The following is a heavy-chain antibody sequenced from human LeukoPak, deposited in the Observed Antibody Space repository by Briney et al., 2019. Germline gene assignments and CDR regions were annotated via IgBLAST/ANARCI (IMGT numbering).Heavy chain of an antibody. D-gene: IGHD2-21*02. J-gene: IGHJ4*02. Sequence: GGSLRLSCAASGFTFSTYTMSWVRQAPGKGLEWVSHFGGSGGTIYYADSVKGRFTISRDNSKNTLYLQMNSLRAEDTAVYYCAKSDCGGDCHLLDYWGQGTLVTVSS. CDR2: FGGSGGTI. V-gene: IGHV3-23*01. CDR1: GFTFSTYT. CDR3: AKSDCGGDCHLLDY.